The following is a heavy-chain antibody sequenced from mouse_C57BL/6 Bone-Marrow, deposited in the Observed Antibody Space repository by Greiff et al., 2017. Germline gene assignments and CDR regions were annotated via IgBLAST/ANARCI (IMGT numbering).Heavy chain of an antibody. Sequence: QVQLQQPGAELVKPGASVKMSCKASGYNFTSYWITWVKQRPGQGLEWIGDIYPTSGRTNYNEKFKSKAILTVDTSSNTAYMQLSSLTSEDTAVFYCAYSCPLGRSFDYWGQGTTLTVSS. D-gene: IGHD4-1*01. CDR2: IYPTSGRT. CDR1: GYNFTSYW. J-gene: IGHJ2*01. V-gene: IGHV1-55*01. CDR3: AYSCPLGRSFDY.